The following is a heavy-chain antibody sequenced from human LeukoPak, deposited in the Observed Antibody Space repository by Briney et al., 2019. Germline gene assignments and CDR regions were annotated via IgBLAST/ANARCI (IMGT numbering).Heavy chain of an antibody. J-gene: IGHJ6*03. V-gene: IGHV3-49*04. Sequence: GGSLRLSCKPSGFTFGDYVMNWVRQAPGKGLEGVGFIRGKVYGGTTEYAASVKGRFTISRDDSKSIAYLQMNSLKTEDTAVYYCTREEYSSSSYYYYYMDVWGKGTTVTVSS. CDR3: TREEYSSSSYYYYYMDV. CDR1: GFTFGDYV. D-gene: IGHD6-6*01. CDR2: IRGKVYGGTT.